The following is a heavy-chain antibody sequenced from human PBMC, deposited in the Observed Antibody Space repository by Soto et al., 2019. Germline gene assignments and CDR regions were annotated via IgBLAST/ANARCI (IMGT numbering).Heavy chain of an antibody. D-gene: IGHD6-19*01. J-gene: IGHJ4*02. CDR1: GFTFSSYA. CDR3: ARGYSSGPDY. V-gene: IGHV3-23*01. CDR2: ISASGGST. Sequence: PGGSLRLSCAASGFTFSSYAMSWVRQAPGKGLEWVSTISASGGSTHYADSVKGRFTISRDNAKNTLYLQLNSLRAEDTALYYCARGYSSGPDYWGQGTLVTVSS.